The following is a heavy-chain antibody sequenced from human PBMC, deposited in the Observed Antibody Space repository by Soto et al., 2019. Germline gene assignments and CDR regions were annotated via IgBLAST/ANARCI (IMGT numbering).Heavy chain of an antibody. CDR2: ISAYNGNT. J-gene: IGHJ5*02. CDR1: GYTFTSYG. V-gene: IGHV1-18*01. Sequence: QVQLVQSGAEVKKPGASVKVSCKASGYTFTSYGISWVRQAPGQGLEWMGWISAYNGNTNYAQKLQGRVTMTTDTSTSTGYMAVRSLRSDDTAVYYWAGKVNWCGPWGQGTLVTVSS. CDR3: AGKVNWCGP.